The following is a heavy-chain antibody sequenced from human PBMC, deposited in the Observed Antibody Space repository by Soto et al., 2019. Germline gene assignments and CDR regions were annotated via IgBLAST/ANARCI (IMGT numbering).Heavy chain of an antibody. D-gene: IGHD6-13*01. CDR1: GFTFNNYG. Sequence: QVQLVESGGGVVQPGRSLRLSCAASGFTFNNYGMHWVRQAPGKGLEWLAVTWNDGSNSSYANSVKGRFTISRDNSKNTLYLQMSSLRAEDTGVYYCARRQIPPPTRGAANARGAMDVWGQGTTVTVSS. CDR3: ARRQIPPPTRGAANARGAMDV. J-gene: IGHJ6*02. V-gene: IGHV3-33*01. CDR2: TWNDGSNS.